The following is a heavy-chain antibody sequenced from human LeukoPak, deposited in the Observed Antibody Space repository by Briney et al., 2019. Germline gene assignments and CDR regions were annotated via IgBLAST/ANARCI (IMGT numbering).Heavy chain of an antibody. CDR2: VSWNRGTI. CDR3: AKAVGFSGSREYYFDY. V-gene: IGHV3-9*01. Sequence: GRSLRLSCAASGFTFDDYAMHWVRQAPGKGLEWVSGVSWNRGTIGYADSVKGRFTTSRDNAKNSLYLQMNSLRAEDTALYYCAKAVGFSGSREYYFDYWGLGTLVTVSS. CDR1: GFTFDDYA. J-gene: IGHJ4*02. D-gene: IGHD1-26*01.